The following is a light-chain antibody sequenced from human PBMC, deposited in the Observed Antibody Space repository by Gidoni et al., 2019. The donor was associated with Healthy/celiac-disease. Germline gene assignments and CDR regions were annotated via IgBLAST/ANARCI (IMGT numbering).Light chain of an antibody. Sequence: DIQMTQSPSTLSASVGDRVTITCRASRSISSWLAWYQQKPGKAPKLLIYDASSLESGVPSRFSGSGSGTEFTLTISSLQPDDFATYYCQQYNSYPGLTFGGGTKVEIK. CDR2: DAS. V-gene: IGKV1-5*01. CDR1: RSISSW. J-gene: IGKJ4*01. CDR3: QQYNSYPGLT.